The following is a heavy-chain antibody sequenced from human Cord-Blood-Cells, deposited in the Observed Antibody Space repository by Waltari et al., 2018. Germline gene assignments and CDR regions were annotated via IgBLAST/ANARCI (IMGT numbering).Heavy chain of an antibody. Sequence: QVQLQESGPGLVKPSETLSLTCTVSGGSISSYYWSWIRQPPGKGLEWIGYIYSSGSTNYNPSLKSRVTISVDTSKNQFSLKLSSVTAADTAVYYCARGGGYCSSTSCYAFDIWGQGTMVTVSS. CDR1: GGSISSYY. J-gene: IGHJ3*02. D-gene: IGHD2-2*01. CDR2: IYSSGST. CDR3: ARGGGYCSSTSCYAFDI. V-gene: IGHV4-59*01.